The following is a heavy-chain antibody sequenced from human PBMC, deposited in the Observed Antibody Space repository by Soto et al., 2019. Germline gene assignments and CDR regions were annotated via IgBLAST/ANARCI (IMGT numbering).Heavy chain of an antibody. J-gene: IGHJ6*02. CDR3: ATTRVIVGADYYYYGMDV. CDR2: IYPGDSDT. CDR1: GYSFTNYW. D-gene: IGHD1-26*01. V-gene: IGHV5-51*01. Sequence: GESLKISCKGSGYSFTNYWIGWVRQMPGKGLEWMGIIYPGDSDTRYSPSFQGQVTISADKSISTAYLQWSSLKASDTAMYYCATTRVIVGADYYYYGMDVWGQGTTVTVSS.